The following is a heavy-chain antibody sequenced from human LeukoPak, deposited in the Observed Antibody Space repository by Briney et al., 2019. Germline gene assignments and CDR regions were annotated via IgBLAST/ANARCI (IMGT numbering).Heavy chain of an antibody. Sequence: GGSLRLSCAASVFTFSSYDMTWVRQAPGKGLEWVSGIYVRGGTTYYADSVKGRFIVSRDNSKNSLSLQMNSLRAEDTAVYYCARVVGRNWYLDLWGRGTQVTVSS. J-gene: IGHJ2*01. CDR3: ARVVGRNWYLDL. CDR1: VFTFSSYD. D-gene: IGHD1-14*01. V-gene: IGHV3-23*01. CDR2: IYVRGGTT.